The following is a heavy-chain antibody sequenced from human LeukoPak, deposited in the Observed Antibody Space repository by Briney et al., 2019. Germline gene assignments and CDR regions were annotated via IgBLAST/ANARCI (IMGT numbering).Heavy chain of an antibody. D-gene: IGHD6-19*01. CDR2: IIPIFGTA. CDR3: ARDEGYSSGWGYMDV. J-gene: IGHJ6*03. V-gene: IGHV1-69*06. CDR1: GGTFSSYA. Sequence: ASVEVSCKASGGTFSSYAISWVRQAPGQGLEWMGGIIPIFGTANYAQKFQGRVTITADKSTSTAYMELSSLRSEDTAVYYCARDEGYSSGWGYMDVWGKGTTVTVSS.